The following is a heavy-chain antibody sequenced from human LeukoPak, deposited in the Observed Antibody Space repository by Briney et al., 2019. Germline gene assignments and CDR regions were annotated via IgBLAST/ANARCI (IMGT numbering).Heavy chain of an antibody. CDR2: FDPEDGET. CDR3: ATVSDRDPSLDY. Sequence: ASVKVSCKVSGYTLTELSMHWVRQAPGKGLEWMGGFDPEDGETIYAQKFQGRVTMTEDTSTDTAYMELSSLRSEDTAVYYCATVSDRDPSLDYWGQGTLVTVSS. V-gene: IGHV1-24*01. CDR1: GYTLTELS. J-gene: IGHJ4*02. D-gene: IGHD3-22*01.